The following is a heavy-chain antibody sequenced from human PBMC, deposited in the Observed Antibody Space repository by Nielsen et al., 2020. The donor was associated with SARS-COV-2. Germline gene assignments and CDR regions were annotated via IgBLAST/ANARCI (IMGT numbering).Heavy chain of an antibody. CDR1: GYTFTSYA. CDR3: ARGPTLWFGELLTPDYAFDI. V-gene: IGHV1-18*01. Sequence: ASVKVSCKASGYTFTSYAINWVRQAPGQGLEWMGWISVYNGDTNYAQKFQGRVTMTTDTSTRTAYMELRSLRSDDTAVYYCARGPTLWFGELLTPDYAFDIWGQGTMVTVSS. D-gene: IGHD3-10*01. CDR2: ISVYNGDT. J-gene: IGHJ3*02.